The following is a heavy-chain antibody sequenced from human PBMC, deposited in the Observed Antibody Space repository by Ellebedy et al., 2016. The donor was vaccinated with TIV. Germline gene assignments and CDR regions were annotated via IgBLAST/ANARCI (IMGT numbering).Heavy chain of an antibody. D-gene: IGHD4-17*01. CDR1: GFSFRSYW. V-gene: IGHV3-7*01. J-gene: IGHJ5*02. CDR2: IYQDGGVQ. CDR3: ARRGSYGDYAVQINSWFDT. Sequence: PGGSLGLSCAASGFSFRSYWMSWVRQAPGKGLEWVANIYQDGGVQYYVDSVKGRFTISRDNADNSLFLQLNSLRAEDTAVYYCARRGSYGDYAVQINSWFDTWGRGTLVAVSS.